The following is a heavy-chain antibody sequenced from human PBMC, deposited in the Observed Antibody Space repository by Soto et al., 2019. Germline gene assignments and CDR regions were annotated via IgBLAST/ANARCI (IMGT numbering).Heavy chain of an antibody. CDR1: GGSISSSNW. CDR3: ARHGGRYFDWTSGWFDP. J-gene: IGHJ5*02. V-gene: IGHV4-4*02. CDR2: IYHSGST. D-gene: IGHD3-9*01. Sequence: SETLSLTCAVSGGSISSSNWWSWVRQPPGKGLEWIGEIYHSGSTNYNPSLKSRVTISVDKSKNQFSLKLSSVTAADTAVYYCARHGGRYFDWTSGWFDPRGQGTLVTVYS.